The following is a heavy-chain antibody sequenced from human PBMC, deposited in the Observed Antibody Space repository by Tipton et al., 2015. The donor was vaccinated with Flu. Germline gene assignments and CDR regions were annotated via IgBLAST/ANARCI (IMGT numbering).Heavy chain of an antibody. J-gene: IGHJ2*01. CDR1: GFTFGDYG. CDR3: ATPTADFDL. CDR2: IRSKAHSGTT. D-gene: IGHD1-1*01. Sequence: QLVQSGGGLVQPGRSLRLSCTISGFTFGDYGMSWVRQAPGKGLEWVGCIRSKAHSGTTDYAASVKGRFTISRDDFKNIAYLQMNSLRVEDTATYYCATPTADFDLWGRGTLVIVSS. V-gene: IGHV3-49*04.